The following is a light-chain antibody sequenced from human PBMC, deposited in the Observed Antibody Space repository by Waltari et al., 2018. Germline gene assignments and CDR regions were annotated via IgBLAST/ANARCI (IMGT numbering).Light chain of an antibody. Sequence: QSALTQPASVSGSPGQSIPISCPGTSSDVGSYNLVSWYQQHPGKAPKPMIYEVSKRPSGVSNRFSGSKSGNTASLTISGLQAEDEADYYCCSYAGSSTNVFGSGTKVTVL. V-gene: IGLV2-23*02. CDR1: SSDVGSYNL. CDR3: CSYAGSSTNV. CDR2: EVS. J-gene: IGLJ6*01.